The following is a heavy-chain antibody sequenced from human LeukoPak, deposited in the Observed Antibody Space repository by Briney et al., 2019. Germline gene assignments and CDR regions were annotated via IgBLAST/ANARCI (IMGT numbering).Heavy chain of an antibody. D-gene: IGHD4-23*01. CDR1: GFTFGDYY. CDR2: ISSSGNSI. V-gene: IGHV3-11*04. CDR3: AKVAVVTFDDY. Sequence: GGSLRLSCAASGFTFGDYYMSWIRQAPGKGLEWVSYISSSGNSISYADSVKGRFTISRDNAKNSLFLQMNSLRAEDTAVYYCAKVAVVTFDDYWGQGTLVTVSS. J-gene: IGHJ4*02.